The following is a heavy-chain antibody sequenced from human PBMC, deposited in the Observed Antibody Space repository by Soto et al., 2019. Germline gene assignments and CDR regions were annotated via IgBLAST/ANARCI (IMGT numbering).Heavy chain of an antibody. CDR2: INHSGST. Sequence: QVQLQQWGAGLLKPSETLSLTCAVYGGSFSGYYWSWIRQPPGKGLEWIGEINHSGSTNYNPSLKSRVTISVDTSKNQFSLKLSSVTAADTAVYYCARGKRGYSYDNLGLVFAYWGQGTLVTVSS. D-gene: IGHD5-18*01. V-gene: IGHV4-34*01. J-gene: IGHJ4*02. CDR1: GGSFSGYY. CDR3: ARGKRGYSYDNLGLVFAY.